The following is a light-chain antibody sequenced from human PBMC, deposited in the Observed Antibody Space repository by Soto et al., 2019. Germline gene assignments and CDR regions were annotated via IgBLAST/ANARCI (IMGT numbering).Light chain of an antibody. CDR3: QQYGSSRFT. V-gene: IGKV3-20*01. J-gene: IGKJ3*01. CDR1: QSISSSY. Sequence: EIVLTQSPGTLSLSPGERATLSCRASQSISSSYLAWYQQKPGQAPRLLVYGASSRATGTPDRFSGSGSGTDFTLTISRLKPEDFAVYYCQQYGSSRFTFGPGTKVDIK. CDR2: GAS.